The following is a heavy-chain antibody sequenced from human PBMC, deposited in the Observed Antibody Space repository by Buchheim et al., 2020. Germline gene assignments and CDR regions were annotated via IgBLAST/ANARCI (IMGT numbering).Heavy chain of an antibody. D-gene: IGHD4-17*01. CDR2: ISYDGSNK. V-gene: IGHV3-30*04. J-gene: IGHJ4*02. Sequence: QVQLVESGGGVVQPGRSLRLSCAASGFTFSSYAMHWVRQAPGKGLEWVAVISYDGSNKYYADSVKGRFTISRDNSKNTLYLQMNSLRAEDTAAYYCARDQWFATTKYFDYWGQGTL. CDR1: GFTFSSYA. CDR3: ARDQWFATTKYFDY.